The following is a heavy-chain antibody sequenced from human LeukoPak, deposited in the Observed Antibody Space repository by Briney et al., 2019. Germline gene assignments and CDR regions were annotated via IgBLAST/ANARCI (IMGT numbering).Heavy chain of an antibody. Sequence: SETLSLTCTVSGGSFSSSSYYWGWIRQPPGNGLEWIGSIHYSGSTYYNPSLKSRVTISVDTSKNQFSLKLSSVTAADTAVYYCARWTSSSTDAFDIWGQGTMVTVSS. CDR2: IHYSGST. CDR3: ARWTSSSTDAFDI. V-gene: IGHV4-39*01. CDR1: GGSFSSSSYY. J-gene: IGHJ3*02. D-gene: IGHD6-6*01.